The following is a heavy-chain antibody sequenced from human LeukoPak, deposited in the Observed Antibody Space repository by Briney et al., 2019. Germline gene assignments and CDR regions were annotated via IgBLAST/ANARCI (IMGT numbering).Heavy chain of an antibody. CDR2: YDPEEGAM. Sequence: ASAKVSCKVSGSTLAESYIHWLRQAPGKGLEWMGGYDPEEGAMIYAQKFLDRVTMTEDTSTTTAYMEVSSLRSEDTAVYFCAGDRGITVTKDFDYWGQRTLVTVSS. D-gene: IGHD4-11*01. CDR3: AGDRGITVTKDFDY. J-gene: IGHJ4*02. CDR1: GSTLAESY. V-gene: IGHV1-24*01.